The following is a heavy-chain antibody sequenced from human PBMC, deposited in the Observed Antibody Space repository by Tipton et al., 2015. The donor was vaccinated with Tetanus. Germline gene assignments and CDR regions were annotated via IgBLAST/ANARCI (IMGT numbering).Heavy chain of an antibody. Sequence: TLSLTCSVSGASISNSGYYWEWIRQPPGKGLQWIGSIYYTGDTYFNPSLRSRLSLSVDTSRNQFSLNLISVTDADTAVYFCAREDLDHFDYWGQGTRVTVSS. CDR2: IYYTGDT. CDR1: GASISNSGYY. J-gene: IGHJ4*02. CDR3: AREDLDHFDY. V-gene: IGHV4-31*03.